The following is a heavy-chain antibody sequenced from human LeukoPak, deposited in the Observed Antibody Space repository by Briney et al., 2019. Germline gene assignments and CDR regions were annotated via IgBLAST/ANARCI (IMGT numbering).Heavy chain of an antibody. CDR1: GGTFSSYA. J-gene: IGHJ4*02. Sequence: GASVKVSCKASGGTFSSYAISWVRQAPGQGLEWMGGIIPIFGTANYTQKFQGRVTITADESTSTAYMELSSLRSEDTAVYYCASGATVTTVFDYWGQGTLVTVSS. CDR3: ASGATVTTVFDY. CDR2: IIPIFGTA. V-gene: IGHV1-69*13. D-gene: IGHD4-17*01.